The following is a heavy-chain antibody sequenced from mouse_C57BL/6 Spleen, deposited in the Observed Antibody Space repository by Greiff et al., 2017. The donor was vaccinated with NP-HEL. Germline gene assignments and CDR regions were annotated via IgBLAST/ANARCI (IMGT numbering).Heavy chain of an antibody. CDR3: AKNSGIYDGYYYFDY. CDR2: IWSGGST. CDR1: GFSLTSYG. D-gene: IGHD2-3*01. J-gene: IGHJ2*01. V-gene: IGHV2-4*01. Sequence: VQLQESGPGLVQPSQRLSITCTVSGFSLTSYGVHWVRQPPGKGLEWLGVIWSGGSTDYNAAFISRLSISKDNSKSQVFFKMNSLQADDTAIYYCAKNSGIYDGYYYFDYWGQGTTLTVSS.